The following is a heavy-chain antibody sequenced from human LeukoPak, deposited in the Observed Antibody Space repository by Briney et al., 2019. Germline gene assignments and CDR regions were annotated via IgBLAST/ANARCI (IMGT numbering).Heavy chain of an antibody. J-gene: IGHJ4*02. CDR3: ASFEYSSSWGGFDY. Sequence: PSETLSLTCTVSGGSISSSSSYWGWIRQPPGKGLEWIGSIYYSGSTYYNPSLKSRATISVDTSKNQFSLKLSSVTAADTAVYYCASFEYSSSWGGFDYWGQGTLVTVSS. D-gene: IGHD6-6*01. CDR2: IYYSGST. CDR1: GGSISSSSSY. V-gene: IGHV4-39*01.